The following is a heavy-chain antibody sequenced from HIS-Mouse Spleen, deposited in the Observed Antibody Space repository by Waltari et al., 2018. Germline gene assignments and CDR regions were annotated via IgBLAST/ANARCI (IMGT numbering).Heavy chain of an antibody. V-gene: IGHV4-39*07. Sequence: QLQLQESGPGLVKPSETLSLTCTVSGGDISSSSYYRGWIRQPPGKGLEWFGSIYYSGRTYYNPSLKSRVTISVDTSKNQFSLKLSSVTAADTAVYYCAREIPYSSSWYDWYFDLWGRGTLVTVSS. CDR3: AREIPYSSSWYDWYFDL. J-gene: IGHJ2*01. CDR1: GGDISSSSYY. D-gene: IGHD6-13*01. CDR2: IYYSGRT.